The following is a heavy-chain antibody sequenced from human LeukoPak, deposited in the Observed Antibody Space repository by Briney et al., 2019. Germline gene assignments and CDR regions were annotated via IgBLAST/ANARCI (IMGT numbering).Heavy chain of an antibody. J-gene: IGHJ6*03. D-gene: IGHD6-13*01. Sequence: GGSLRFSCAASGFTFSSYAMHWVRQAPGKGLEWVAVISYDGSNKYYADSVKGRFTISRDNSKNTLYLQMNSLRAEDTAVYYCAREATAGYSSSWYSYYYYYMDVWGKGTTVTVSS. V-gene: IGHV3-30*04. CDR1: GFTFSSYA. CDR2: ISYDGSNK. CDR3: AREATAGYSSSWYSYYYYYMDV.